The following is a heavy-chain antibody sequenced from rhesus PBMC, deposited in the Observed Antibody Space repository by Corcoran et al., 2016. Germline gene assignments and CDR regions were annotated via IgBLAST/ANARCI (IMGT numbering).Heavy chain of an antibody. CDR2: INTGGGST. Sequence: EVQLVESGGGLVQPGGSLRLSCTGSGFTFSSYYMYWIRQAPGKGLQWVSAINTGGGSTGYTDSVKGRFTISKENAKNTLYLQMNSLRAEDTAVYYCAKGAMWGYYFDYWGQGVLVTVSS. CDR1: GFTFSSYY. J-gene: IGHJ4*01. V-gene: IGHV3-22*01. D-gene: IGHD2-2*01. CDR3: AKGAMWGYYFDY.